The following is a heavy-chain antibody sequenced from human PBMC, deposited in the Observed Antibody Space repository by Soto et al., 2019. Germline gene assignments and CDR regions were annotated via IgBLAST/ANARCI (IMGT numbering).Heavy chain of an antibody. CDR1: GGSISSGGYY. V-gene: IGHV4-31*03. CDR3: ARVYGSGSQYFDY. D-gene: IGHD3-10*01. Sequence: SETLSLTCTVSGGSISSGGYYWSWIRQHPGKGLEWIGYIYYSGSTYYNPSLKSRVTISVDTSKNQFSLKLSSVTAADTAVYYCARVYGSGSQYFDYWGQGTLVTVSS. CDR2: IYYSGST. J-gene: IGHJ4*02.